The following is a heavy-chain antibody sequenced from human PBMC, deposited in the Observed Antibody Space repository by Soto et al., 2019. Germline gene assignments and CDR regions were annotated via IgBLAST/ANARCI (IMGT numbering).Heavy chain of an antibody. D-gene: IGHD3-3*01. CDR1: GYSFTSYW. CDR3: ARFGVVPTAGYYYYGMDV. Sequence: GESLNISCKGSGYSFTSYWISWVRQMPGKGLEWMGRIDPSDSYTNYSPSFQGHVTISADKSISTAYLQWSSLKASDTAMYYCARFGVVPTAGYYYYGMDVWGQGTTVTVSS. CDR2: IDPSDSYT. V-gene: IGHV5-10-1*01. J-gene: IGHJ6*02.